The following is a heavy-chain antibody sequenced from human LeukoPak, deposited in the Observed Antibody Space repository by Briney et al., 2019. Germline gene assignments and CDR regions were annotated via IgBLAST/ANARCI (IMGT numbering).Heavy chain of an antibody. Sequence: SETLSLTCTVSGGSIRSSYYYWGWIRQPPGKGLEWIGSIYDSGSTYYNPSLKSRVTISVDTSKNQFSLKLNSVTAADMAVYYCARHYGPWGQGTLVTVSS. J-gene: IGHJ5*02. V-gene: IGHV4-39*01. CDR1: GGSIRSSYYY. D-gene: IGHD3-10*01. CDR3: ARHYGP. CDR2: IYDSGST.